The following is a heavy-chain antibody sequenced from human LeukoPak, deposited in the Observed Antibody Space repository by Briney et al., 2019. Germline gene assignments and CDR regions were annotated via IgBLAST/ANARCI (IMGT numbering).Heavy chain of an antibody. V-gene: IGHV4-31*11. D-gene: IGHD6-6*01. CDR1: GGSFSGYY. J-gene: IGHJ6*02. CDR3: ASYIEYSSSSLRDYYYGMDV. CDR2: IYYSGST. Sequence: SETLSLTCAVYGGSFSGYYWSWIRQHPGKGLEWIGYIYYSGSTYYNPSLKSRVTISVDTSKNQFSLKLSSVTAADTAVYYCASYIEYSSSSLRDYYYGMDVWGQGTTVTVSS.